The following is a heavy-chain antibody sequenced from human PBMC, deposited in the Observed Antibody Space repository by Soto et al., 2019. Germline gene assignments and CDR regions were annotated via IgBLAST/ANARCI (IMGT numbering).Heavy chain of an antibody. CDR1: GFTFSSYW. CDR3: ARGQYGGKGY. Sequence: EVQLVESGGGLVQPGGSLRLSCAASGFTFSSYWMNWVRQAPGKGLEWVPNIKEDGSEKNYVDSVKGRFIISRDNAKESLFLQMNSLRAEDTAVYYCARGQYGGKGYWGQGTLVTVSS. V-gene: IGHV3-7*03. CDR2: IKEDGSEK. D-gene: IGHD2-15*01. J-gene: IGHJ4*02.